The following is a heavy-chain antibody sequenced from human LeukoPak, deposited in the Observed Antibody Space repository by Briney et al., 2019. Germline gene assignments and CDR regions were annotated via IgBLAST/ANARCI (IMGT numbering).Heavy chain of an antibody. J-gene: IGHJ6*03. D-gene: IGHD3-3*01. CDR3: ARDGYDFWSGYSLNYYYYYMDV. CDR2: ISAYNGNT. V-gene: IGHV1-18*01. Sequence: ASVKVSCKASGYTFTSYGISWARQAAGQGLECMGWISAYNGNTNYAQKLQGRVTMTTDTSTSTAYMELRSLGSDDTAVYYCARDGYDFWSGYSLNYYYYYMDVWGKGTTVTVSS. CDR1: GYTFTSYG.